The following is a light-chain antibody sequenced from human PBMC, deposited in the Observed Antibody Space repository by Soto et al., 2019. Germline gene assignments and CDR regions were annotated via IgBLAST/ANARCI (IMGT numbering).Light chain of an antibody. J-gene: IGKJ2*02. CDR1: QSVRSN. CDR3: QQRARWPST. CDR2: GAS. Sequence: EIVMTQSPATLSASPGERATLSCRASQSVRSNLAWYQQKPGQAPRLLIYGASTRATGVAARFSGSGSATDFTLTISSLEPDDFAVYYCQQRARWPSTFGPGTKVDIK. V-gene: IGKV3D-15*01.